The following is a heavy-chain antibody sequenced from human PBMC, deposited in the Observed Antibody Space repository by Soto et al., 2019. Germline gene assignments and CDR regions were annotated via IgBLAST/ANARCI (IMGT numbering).Heavy chain of an antibody. CDR2: ISYDGSYK. J-gene: IGHJ4*02. CDR1: GFTFSSYG. Sequence: GGSLRLSCAASGFTFSSYGMHWVRQAPGKGLEWVAVISYDGSYKYYADSMKGRVTISRDNSKNTLYVQMNSLRAEDTAVYYCARDVQLQSFDCWGQGTLVTVSS. V-gene: IGHV3-30*03. CDR3: ARDVQLQSFDC. D-gene: IGHD5-18*01.